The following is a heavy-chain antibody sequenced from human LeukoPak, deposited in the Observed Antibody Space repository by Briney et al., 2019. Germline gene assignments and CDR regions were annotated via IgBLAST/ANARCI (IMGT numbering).Heavy chain of an antibody. V-gene: IGHV1-18*01. J-gene: IGHJ4*02. Sequence: ASVKVSCKASGYTFTSYGISWVRQAPGQGLEWMGWISAYNGNTNYAQKLQGRVTMTTDTSTSTAYMELRSLRSDDTAVYYCASQAAWELPYSLDYWGQGTLVTVSS. D-gene: IGHD1-26*01. CDR3: ASQAAWELPYSLDY. CDR2: ISAYNGNT. CDR1: GYTFTSYG.